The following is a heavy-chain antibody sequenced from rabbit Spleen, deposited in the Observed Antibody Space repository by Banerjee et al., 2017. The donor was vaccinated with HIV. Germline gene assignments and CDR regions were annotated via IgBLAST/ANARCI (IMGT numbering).Heavy chain of an antibody. V-gene: IGHV1S45*01. CDR2: IYTSSGST. CDR3: ARDWWADGTLGL. CDR1: GIDFSSSYY. Sequence: QEQLEESGGRLVQPGGSLTLSCKASGIDFSSSYYMCWVRQAPGKGLELIACIYTSSGSTWYASWAKGRFTISKTSSTTLTLQMTSLTAADTATYFCARDWWADGTLGLWGPGTLVTVS. D-gene: IGHD5-1*01. J-gene: IGHJ4*01.